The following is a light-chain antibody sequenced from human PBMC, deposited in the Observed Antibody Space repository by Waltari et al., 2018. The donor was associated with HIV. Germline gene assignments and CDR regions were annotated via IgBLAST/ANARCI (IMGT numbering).Light chain of an antibody. CDR1: QNILNW. CDR2: SAS. J-gene: IGKJ1*01. Sequence: DIQLTQSPSSVSASVGDRVTITCRASQNILNWLAWYQQKPGRALKLLIYSASDLQYGVPSRFSGSGSGTDFSLTISSLQPEDFATYYCQQANSFPRTFGQGTTVEI. CDR3: QQANSFPRT. V-gene: IGKV1-12*01.